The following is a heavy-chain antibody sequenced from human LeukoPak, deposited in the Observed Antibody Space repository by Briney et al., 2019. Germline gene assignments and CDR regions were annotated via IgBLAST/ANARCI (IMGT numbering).Heavy chain of an antibody. CDR1: GGSISSSSYY. Sequence: SETLSLTCTVSGGSISSSSYYWGWIRQPPGKGLEWIGSIYYSGSTYYNPSLKSRVTISVDTSKNQFSLKLSSVTAADTAVYYCARPATEWAYYFDYWGQGTLVTVSS. D-gene: IGHD3-3*01. CDR3: ARPATEWAYYFDY. V-gene: IGHV4-39*01. J-gene: IGHJ4*02. CDR2: IYYSGST.